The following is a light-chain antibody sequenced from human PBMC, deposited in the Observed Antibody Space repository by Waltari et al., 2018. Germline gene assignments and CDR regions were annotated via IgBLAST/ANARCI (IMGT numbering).Light chain of an antibody. CDR2: SNN. CDR1: SSNIGSNT. J-gene: IGLJ2*01. CDR3: AAWDDSLNGGV. Sequence: QSVLTQPPSASGTPGQRVTISCSGSSSNIGSNTVNWYQQLPGTAPKLLICSNNRRPSGVPDRFSGSKSGTSASLAISGLQSEDEADYYCAAWDDSLNGGVFGGGTKLTVL. V-gene: IGLV1-44*01.